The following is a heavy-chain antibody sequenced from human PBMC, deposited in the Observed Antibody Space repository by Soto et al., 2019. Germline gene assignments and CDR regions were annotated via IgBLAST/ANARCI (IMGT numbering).Heavy chain of an antibody. D-gene: IGHD6-13*01. CDR2: ISSSGSSI. CDR1: GFSLSDYY. Sequence: VGSLRLSCAGSGFSLSDYYMSWMRQAPGKGLEWVSYISSSGSSIYYADSVKGRFTISRDNAKNSMYLQMNGLRAEDTAMYYCATDRVTLPGTFGYWGQGTLVTVSS. V-gene: IGHV3-11*01. J-gene: IGHJ4*02. CDR3: ATDRVTLPGTFGY.